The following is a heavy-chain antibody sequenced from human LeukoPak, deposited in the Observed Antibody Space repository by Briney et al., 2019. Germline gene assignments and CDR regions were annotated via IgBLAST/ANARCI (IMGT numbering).Heavy chain of an antibody. Sequence: PSETLSLTCTVSGGSISSYYWSWIRQPPGKGLEWIGYIYYSGSTNYNPSLKSRVTISVDTSKNQFSLKLSSVTAADTAVYYCAREPLPKVASFDPWGQGTLVTVSS. CDR2: IYYSGST. V-gene: IGHV4-59*12. CDR3: AREPLPKVASFDP. J-gene: IGHJ5*02. CDR1: GGSISSYY. D-gene: IGHD2-15*01.